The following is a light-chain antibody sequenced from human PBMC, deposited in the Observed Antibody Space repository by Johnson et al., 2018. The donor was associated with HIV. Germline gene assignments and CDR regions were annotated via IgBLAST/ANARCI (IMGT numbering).Light chain of an antibody. Sequence: VLTHPPSVSAAPGQNVNISCSGGSSNIGNNYVSWYQQFPGTAPKLLIYDDNKRPSGIPDRFSGSKSGTPASVAISGLQAEDEADYYCAAWGDILNGLYVFGTGTKVTFL. CDR3: AAWGDILNGLYV. V-gene: IGLV1-51*02. J-gene: IGLJ1*01. CDR1: SSNIGNNY. CDR2: DDN.